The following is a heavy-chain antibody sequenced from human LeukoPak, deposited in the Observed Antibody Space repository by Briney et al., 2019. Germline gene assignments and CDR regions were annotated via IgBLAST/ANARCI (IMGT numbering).Heavy chain of an antibody. CDR3: AKARSRRVMTFDI. CDR1: GFTFSSYW. J-gene: IGHJ3*02. CDR2: IKQDGSEK. D-gene: IGHD3-16*01. Sequence: PGGSLRLSCAASGFTFSSYWMSWVRQAPGKGLEWVANIKQDGSEKYYVDSVKGRFTISRDNAKNSLYLQMNSLRAEDTAVYYCAKARSRRVMTFDIWGQGTMVTVSS. V-gene: IGHV3-7*01.